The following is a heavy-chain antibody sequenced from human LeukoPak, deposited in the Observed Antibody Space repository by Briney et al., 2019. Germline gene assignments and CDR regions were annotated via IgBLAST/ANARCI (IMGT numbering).Heavy chain of an antibody. Sequence: TSETLSLTCTVSSGSITNYYWSWIRQPPGKELEWIGYIYYSGNTNYDPSLQSRVTISVDTSKNQFSLSLSSVTAADTAVYYCARHLVLWFGELPYYFDYWGQEPWSPSPQ. V-gene: IGHV4-59*01. CDR1: SGSITNYY. D-gene: IGHD3-10*01. CDR2: IYYSGNT. CDR3: ARHLVLWFGELPYYFDY. J-gene: IGHJ4*01.